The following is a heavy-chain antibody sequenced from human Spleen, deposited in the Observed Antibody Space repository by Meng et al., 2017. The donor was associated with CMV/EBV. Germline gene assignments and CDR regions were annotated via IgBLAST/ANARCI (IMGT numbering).Heavy chain of an antibody. CDR2: VDRSGST. J-gene: IGHJ4*02. CDR1: GGSISGSVSGYS. CDR3: ARYSSSSEEYYFDY. V-gene: IGHV4-34*01. D-gene: IGHD6-6*01. Sequence: SETLSLTCAVYGGSISGSVSGYSWTWIRQSPEKGLEWIGEVDRSGSTNYNPSLKSRVTISVEKSKNQFFLKLTSVTAADTAVYYCARYSSSSEEYYFDYWGQGTLVTVSS.